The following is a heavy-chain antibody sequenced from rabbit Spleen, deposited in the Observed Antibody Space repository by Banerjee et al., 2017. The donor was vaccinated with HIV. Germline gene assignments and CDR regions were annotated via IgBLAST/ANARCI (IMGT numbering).Heavy chain of an antibody. CDR1: GIDFSSWYY. D-gene: IGHD8-1*01. J-gene: IGHJ4*01. CDR3: ARDGTGGSYFAL. Sequence: QQQLEESGGGLVQPERSLTLTCKVSGIDFSSWYYMCWVRQAPGKGLEWIGCMSADRNAGTYYASWVNGRFTISSDNAQNSVVLQMNSLTAADTATYFCARDGTGGSYFALWGQGTLVTVS. V-gene: IGHV1S43*01. CDR2: MSADRNAGT.